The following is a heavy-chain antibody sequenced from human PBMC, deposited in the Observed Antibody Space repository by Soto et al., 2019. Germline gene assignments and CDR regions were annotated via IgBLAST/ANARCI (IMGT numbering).Heavy chain of an antibody. CDR1: GYSFTSYW. D-gene: IGHD3-22*01. CDR2: IYPGDSDT. Sequence: GESLKISCKGSGYSFTSYWIGWVRQMPGKGLEWMGIIYPGDSDTRYSPSFQGQVTISADKSITTAYLQWSSLKASDTAMYYCERLYYHSNGYYYLDYWGQGTLVTVSS. J-gene: IGHJ4*02. CDR3: ERLYYHSNGYYYLDY. V-gene: IGHV5-51*01.